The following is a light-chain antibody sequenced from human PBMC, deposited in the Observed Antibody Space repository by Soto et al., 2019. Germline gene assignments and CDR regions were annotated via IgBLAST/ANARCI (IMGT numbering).Light chain of an antibody. V-gene: IGKV3-20*01. CDR3: KQHGTSPYT. J-gene: IGKJ5*01. CDR1: QSLRSSY. CDR2: GAY. Sequence: PGERATLSCRASQSLRSSYLACYQGKPGQAPRILMFGAYRRATGITDRFNGSGSGTDFILTISRLEPEDVAVYYCKQHGTSPYTFGQGTRREI.